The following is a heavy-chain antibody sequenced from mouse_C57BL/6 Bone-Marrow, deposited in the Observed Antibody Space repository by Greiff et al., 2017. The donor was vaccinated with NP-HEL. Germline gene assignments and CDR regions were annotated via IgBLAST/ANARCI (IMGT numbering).Heavy chain of an antibody. J-gene: IGHJ3*01. V-gene: IGHV5-9*01. CDR2: ISGGGGNT. CDR1: GFTFSSYT. Sequence: DVQLVESGGGLVKPGGSLKLSCAASGFTFSSYTMSWVRQTPEKRLEWVATISGGGGNTYYPDSVKGRFTISRDNAKNTLYLQMSSLRSEDTALYYCARHLPGFAYWGQGTLVTVSA. CDR3: ARHLPGFAY. D-gene: IGHD2-10*01.